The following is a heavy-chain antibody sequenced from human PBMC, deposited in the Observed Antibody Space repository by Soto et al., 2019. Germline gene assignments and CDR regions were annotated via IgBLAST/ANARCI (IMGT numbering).Heavy chain of an antibody. D-gene: IGHD4-17*01. CDR3: TRHNFNYGDPTKGYFDY. J-gene: IGHJ4*02. Sequence: GGSLRLSCAASGFTFSGSAMHWVRQASGKGLEWVGRIRSKANSYATAYAASVKGRFTISRDDSKNTAYLQMNSLKTEDTAVYYCTRHNFNYGDPTKGYFDYWGQGTLVTVSS. CDR1: GFTFSGSA. V-gene: IGHV3-73*01. CDR2: IRSKANSYAT.